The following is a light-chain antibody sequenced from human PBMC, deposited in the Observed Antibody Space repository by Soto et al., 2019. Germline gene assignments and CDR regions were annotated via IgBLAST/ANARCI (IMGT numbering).Light chain of an antibody. CDR3: AAWDDSLSGVV. J-gene: IGLJ2*01. CDR1: ASKTGSNY. V-gene: IGLV1-47*01. Sequence: QSVLTQPPQALGTPGQGAPTFCPGRASKTGSNYVYWYQQIPGTAPKLLISRNNQRPSGVPDRSSGSKSGTSASLAISGLRSEDEAHYYCAAWDDSLSGVVFGGGTKLTVL. CDR2: RNN.